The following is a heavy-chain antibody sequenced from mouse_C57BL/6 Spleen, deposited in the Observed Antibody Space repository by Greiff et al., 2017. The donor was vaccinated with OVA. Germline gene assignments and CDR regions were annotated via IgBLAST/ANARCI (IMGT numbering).Heavy chain of an antibody. CDR2: ISNGGGST. CDR3: ARQGTTVNAMDY. J-gene: IGHJ4*01. V-gene: IGHV5-12*01. Sequence: EVKLVESGGGLVQPGGSLKLSCAASGFTFSDYYMYWVRQTPEKRLEWVAYISNGGGSTYYPDTVKGRFTISRDNAKNTLYLQMSRLKSEDTAMYYCARQGTTVNAMDYWGQGTSVTVSS. D-gene: IGHD1-1*01. CDR1: GFTFSDYY.